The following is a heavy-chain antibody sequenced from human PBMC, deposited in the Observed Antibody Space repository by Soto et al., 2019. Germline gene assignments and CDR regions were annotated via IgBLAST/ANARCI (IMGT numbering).Heavy chain of an antibody. V-gene: IGHV4-59*01. J-gene: IGHJ4*02. CDR3: ARAVEMYASGWYYLDY. Sequence: QVQLQESGPGLVKPSETLSLTCTVSGGSISSYYWSWIRQPPGKGLEWIGFIYYSESTNYNPSLQSRVTLSVDTSKNQFSLRLTSVTAADTAVYYCARAVEMYASGWYYLDYWGQGTLVTVSS. D-gene: IGHD6-19*01. CDR1: GGSISSYY. CDR2: IYYSEST.